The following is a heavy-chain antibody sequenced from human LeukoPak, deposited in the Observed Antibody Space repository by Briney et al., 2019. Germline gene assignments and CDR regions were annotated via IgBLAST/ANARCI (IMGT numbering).Heavy chain of an antibody. Sequence: PGGSLRLPCAASGFTFSSYSMNWVRQAPGKGLEWVSSISSSSSYIYYADSVKGRFTISRGNAKNSLYLQMNSLRAEDTAVYYCARPIAVAGTGGYYFDYWGQGTLVTVSS. CDR2: ISSSSSYI. J-gene: IGHJ4*02. D-gene: IGHD6-19*01. CDR1: GFTFSSYS. CDR3: ARPIAVAGTGGYYFDY. V-gene: IGHV3-21*01.